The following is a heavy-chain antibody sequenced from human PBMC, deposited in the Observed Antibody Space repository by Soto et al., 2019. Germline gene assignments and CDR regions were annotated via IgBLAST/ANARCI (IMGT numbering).Heavy chain of an antibody. J-gene: IGHJ6*03. CDR1: GYTFTGYY. CDR2: INPNSGGT. Sequence: ASVKVSCKASGYTFTGYYMHWVRQAPGQGLEWMGWINPNSGGTNYAQKFQGWVTMTRDTSISTAYMELSRLRSDDTAVYYCARDDRSPVTNYMDVWGKGTTVTVSS. V-gene: IGHV1-2*04. CDR3: ARDDRSPVTNYMDV. D-gene: IGHD1-1*01.